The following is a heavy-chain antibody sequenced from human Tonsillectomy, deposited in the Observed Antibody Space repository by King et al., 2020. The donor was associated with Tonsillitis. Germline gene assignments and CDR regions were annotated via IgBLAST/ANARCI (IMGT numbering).Heavy chain of an antibody. CDR3: ARRFQHYSSGWWAFDY. J-gene: IGHJ4*02. CDR2: IYYSGST. V-gene: IGHV4-39*01. D-gene: IGHD6-19*01. Sequence: QLQESGPGLVKPSETLSLTCTVSGGSISSSSYYWGWIRQPPGKGLEWIGSIYYSGSTYYNPSLKSRVTISVDTSKNQFSLKLSSLPAADTAVYYCARRFQHYSSGWWAFDYWGQGTLVTVSS. CDR1: GGSISSSSYY.